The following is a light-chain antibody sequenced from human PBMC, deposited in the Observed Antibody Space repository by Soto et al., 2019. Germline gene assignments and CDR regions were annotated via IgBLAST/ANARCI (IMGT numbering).Light chain of an antibody. V-gene: IGLV1-51*01. CDR3: GTWDSSLNGVV. J-gene: IGLJ2*01. CDR1: SSNIENNY. CDR2: DNN. Sequence: QSVLTQPPSVSAAPGQTVTISCSGSSSNIENNYVSWYQQLPGTAPKLLIYDNNKRPSEIPDRFSGSKSGTSATLGITGLQTGDEADYHGGTWDSSLNGVVFGGGTKVTAL.